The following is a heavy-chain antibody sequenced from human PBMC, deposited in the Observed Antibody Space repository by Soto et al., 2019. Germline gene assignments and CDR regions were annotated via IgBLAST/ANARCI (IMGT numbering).Heavy chain of an antibody. Sequence: QITLKESGPPLVKPTQTLTLTCTFSGFSLSTSGVGVGWIRQPPGKALEWLALIYWDDDKRYSPSLKSRLTITKDTSKTPVVLTMTNLDPVDTATYYCAHRRSTYYYDSTFDPWGQGTLVTVSS. CDR3: AHRRSTYYYDSTFDP. J-gene: IGHJ5*02. V-gene: IGHV2-5*02. CDR2: IYWDDDK. CDR1: GFSLSTSGVG. D-gene: IGHD3-22*01.